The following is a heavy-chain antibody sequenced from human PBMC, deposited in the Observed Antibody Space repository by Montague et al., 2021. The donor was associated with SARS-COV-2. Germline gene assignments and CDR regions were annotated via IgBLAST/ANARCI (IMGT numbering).Heavy chain of an antibody. J-gene: IGHJ4*02. CDR2: ISRDGVTT. D-gene: IGHD1-26*01. V-gene: IGHV3-64D*06. CDR3: VRGEWRLLGYFDY. CDR1: GFSLSSNA. Sequence: SLRLSCAVSGFSLSSNAMHWVRQAPGKGMEYDSSISRDGVTTYYADSVKGRFTVSSDKTKNTLYLQMSSLRTEDSAVYYCVRGEWRLLGYFDYWGRGTRVAVS.